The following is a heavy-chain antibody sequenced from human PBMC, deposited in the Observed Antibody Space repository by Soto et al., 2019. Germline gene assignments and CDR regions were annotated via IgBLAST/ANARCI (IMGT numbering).Heavy chain of an antibody. Sequence: GGSLRLSCAASGFTFSSYGMHWVRQAPGKGLEWVAVISYDGSNKCYADSVKGRFTISRDNSKNTLYLQTNSLRAEDTAVYYCAKGGLLRFLEWLSDFDYWGQGTLVTVSS. CDR2: ISYDGSNK. D-gene: IGHD3-3*01. J-gene: IGHJ4*02. CDR1: GFTFSSYG. V-gene: IGHV3-30*18. CDR3: AKGGLLRFLEWLSDFDY.